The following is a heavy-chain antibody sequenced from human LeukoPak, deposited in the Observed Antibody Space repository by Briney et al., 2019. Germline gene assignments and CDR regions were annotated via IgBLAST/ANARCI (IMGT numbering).Heavy chain of an antibody. CDR1: GYTFTSYG. CDR2: ISAYNGNT. CDR3: AALKEGVWFDP. Sequence: GASVKVSCKASGYTFTSYGISWVRQAPGQGLEWMGWISAYNGNTNYAQKFQGRVTMTRDTSISTAYMELSRLRSDDTAVYYCAALKEGVWFDPWGQGTLVTVSS. J-gene: IGHJ5*02. D-gene: IGHD3-16*01. V-gene: IGHV1-18*01.